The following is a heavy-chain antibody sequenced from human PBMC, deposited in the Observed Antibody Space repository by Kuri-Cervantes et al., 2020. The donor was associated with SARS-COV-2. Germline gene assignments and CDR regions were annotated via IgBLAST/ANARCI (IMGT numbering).Heavy chain of an antibody. V-gene: IGHV4-59*01. CDR3: AREVYGSGSYYVDY. Sequence: ESLKISCTVSGGSISNYYWSWIRQPPGKGLEWIGYIYYSGSTNYHPSLKSRVTISVGTSKNQFSLKLSSVTAADTAVYYCAREVYGSGSYYVDYWGQGTLVTVSS. CDR2: IYYSGST. D-gene: IGHD3-10*01. CDR1: GGSISNYY. J-gene: IGHJ4*02.